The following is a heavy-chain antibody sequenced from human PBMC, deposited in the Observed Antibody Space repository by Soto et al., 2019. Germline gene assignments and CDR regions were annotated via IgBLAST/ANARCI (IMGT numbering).Heavy chain of an antibody. D-gene: IGHD2-15*01. CDR1: GGTFSSYA. J-gene: IGHJ4*02. Sequence: SVKVSCKASGGTFSSYAISWVRQAPGQGLEWMGGIIPIFGTANYAQKFQGRVTITADESTSTAYMELSSLRSDDTAVYYSASLYCIGGSCYPPFDYWGEGILVNVSS. CDR3: ASLYCIGGSCYPPFDY. CDR2: IIPIFGTA. V-gene: IGHV1-69*13.